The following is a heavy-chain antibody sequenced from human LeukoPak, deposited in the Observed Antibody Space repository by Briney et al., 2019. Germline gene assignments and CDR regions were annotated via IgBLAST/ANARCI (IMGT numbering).Heavy chain of an antibody. J-gene: IGHJ4*02. V-gene: IGHV1-58*02. Sequence: SVKVSCKASGFTFTSSAMQWMRQARGQRLEWIGWIVVGSGNTNYAQKFQERVTITRDMSTSTAYMELSSLRSEDTAVYYCAAESYYYGGNSSLLGYWGQGTLVTVSS. CDR1: GFTFTSSA. D-gene: IGHD4-23*01. CDR3: AAESYYYGGNSSLLGY. CDR2: IVVGSGNT.